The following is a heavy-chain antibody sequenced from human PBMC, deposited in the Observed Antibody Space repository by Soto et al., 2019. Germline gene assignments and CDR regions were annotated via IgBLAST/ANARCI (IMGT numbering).Heavy chain of an antibody. D-gene: IGHD6-13*01. Sequence: SETLSLTCTVSGGSISSSSYYWGWIRQPPGKGLEWIGSIYYSGSTYYNPSLKSRVTISVDTSKNQFSLKLSSVTAADTAVYYCARRSKQQLPAPTASNWFDPWGQGTLVTVSS. CDR2: IYYSGST. V-gene: IGHV4-39*01. CDR3: ARRSKQQLPAPTASNWFDP. J-gene: IGHJ5*02. CDR1: GGSISSSSYY.